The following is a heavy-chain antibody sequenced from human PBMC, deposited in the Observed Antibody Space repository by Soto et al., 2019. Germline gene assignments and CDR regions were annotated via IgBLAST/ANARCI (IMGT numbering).Heavy chain of an antibody. V-gene: IGHV1-69*02. Sequence: QVQLVQSGAEVKKPGSSVKVSCKASGGTFSSYTISWVRQAPGQGLEWMGRIIPILGIANYAQKFQGRVTITADKSMSTAYMELSSLRSEDTAVYYCARGLYCSSTSCSHRGHYYYYGMDVWGQGTTVTVSS. CDR3: ARGLYCSSTSCSHRGHYYYYGMDV. J-gene: IGHJ6*02. D-gene: IGHD2-2*01. CDR1: GGTFSSYT. CDR2: IIPILGIA.